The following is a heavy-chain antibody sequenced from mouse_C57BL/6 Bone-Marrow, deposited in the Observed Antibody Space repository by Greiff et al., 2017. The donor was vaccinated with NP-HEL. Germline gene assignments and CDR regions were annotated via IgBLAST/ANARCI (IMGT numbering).Heavy chain of an antibody. V-gene: IGHV1-54*01. D-gene: IGHD3-3*01. J-gene: IGHJ4*01. CDR2: INPGSGGT. CDR3: ARGDWYAMDY. CDR1: GYAFTNYL. Sequence: VQPPQSGAELVRPGASVKGSCKASGYAFTNYLIEWVKQRPGQGLEWVGVINPGSGGTNYNEKFKGKATLTADKSSSTAYMQLSSLTSEDSAVYFCARGDWYAMDYWGQGTSVTVSS.